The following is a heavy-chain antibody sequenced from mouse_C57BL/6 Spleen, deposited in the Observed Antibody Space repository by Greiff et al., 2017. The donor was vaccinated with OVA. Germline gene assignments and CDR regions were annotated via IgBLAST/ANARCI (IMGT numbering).Heavy chain of an antibody. D-gene: IGHD2-4*01. CDR2: IYPGDGDT. CDR1: GYAFSSYW. V-gene: IGHV1-80*01. J-gene: IGHJ2*01. CDR3: AREGGDDYDHY. Sequence: VQLQQSGAELVKPGASLKISCKASGYAFSSYWMNWVKQRPGKGLEWIGQIYPGDGDTNYNGKFKGKATLTADKSSSTAYMQLSSLTSEDSAVYFCAREGGDDYDHYWGQGTTLTVSS.